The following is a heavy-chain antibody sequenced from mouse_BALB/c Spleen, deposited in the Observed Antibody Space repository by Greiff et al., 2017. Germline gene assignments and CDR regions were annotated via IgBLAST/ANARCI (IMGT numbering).Heavy chain of an antibody. J-gene: IGHJ3*01. CDR2: IRSKSNNYAT. CDR3: VREGGYYVFAY. D-gene: IGHD2-3*01. CDR1: GFTFNTNA. V-gene: IGHV10S3*01. Sequence: EVMLVETGGGLVQPKGSLKLSCAASGFTFNTNAMNWVRQAPGKGLEWVARIRSKSNNYATYYADSVKDRFTISRDDSQSMLYLQMNNLKTEDTAVYYCVREGGYYVFAYWGQGTLVTVSA.